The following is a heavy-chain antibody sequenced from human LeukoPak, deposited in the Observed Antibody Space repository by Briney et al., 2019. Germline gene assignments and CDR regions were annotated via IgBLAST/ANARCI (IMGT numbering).Heavy chain of an antibody. Sequence: GGSLRLSCTPSGFTFRNYGMHWVRQAPGKGLEWVAVVSHDGGTKYYADSVKGRFSISRDNSENTLYLQMNSLRPEDTAVYYCTKEGLGSGSDFSAWFDPWGQGTLVTVSS. CDR1: GFTFRNYG. CDR3: TKEGLGSGSDFSAWFDP. J-gene: IGHJ5*02. CDR2: VSHDGGTK. D-gene: IGHD3-10*01. V-gene: IGHV3-30*18.